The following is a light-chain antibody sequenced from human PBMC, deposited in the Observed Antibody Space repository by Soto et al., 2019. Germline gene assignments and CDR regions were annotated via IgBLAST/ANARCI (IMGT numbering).Light chain of an antibody. V-gene: IGKV1-5*03. CDR1: QTIISW. CDR3: LQDINYPWT. CDR2: KAS. Sequence: DTQMTQSPSTLSGSVGDRVTVTCRASQTIISWLAWYQQKPGKAPKLLIYKASTLKSGVPPRFSGSGSGTDFTLAISSLQPEDSATYYCLQDINYPWTFGQGTKVDIK. J-gene: IGKJ1*01.